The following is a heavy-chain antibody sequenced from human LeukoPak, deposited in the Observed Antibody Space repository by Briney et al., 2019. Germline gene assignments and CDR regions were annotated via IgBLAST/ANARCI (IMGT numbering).Heavy chain of an antibody. J-gene: IGHJ4*02. Sequence: GRSLRLSCAASGFTFSSCAMDWVRQAPGKGLEWVAFISYDGSDKYYADSVKGRFTISRDNSKNTLYLQMNSLRAEDTAVYYCAKQLRWSLDYWGQGTLVTVSS. V-gene: IGHV3-30*18. CDR2: ISYDGSDK. D-gene: IGHD4-23*01. CDR1: GFTFSSCA. CDR3: AKQLRWSLDY.